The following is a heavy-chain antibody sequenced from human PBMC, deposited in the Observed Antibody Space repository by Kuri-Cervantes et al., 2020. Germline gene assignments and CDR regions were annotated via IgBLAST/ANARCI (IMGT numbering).Heavy chain of an antibody. J-gene: IGHJ6*02. V-gene: IGHV1-8*01. CDR2: MNPNSGNT. D-gene: IGHD2-2*02. Sequence: AAVKDSCKASGYTFTSYDINWVRQATGQGLEWMGWMNPNSGNTGYAQRFQGRVTMTRNTSISTAYMELSSLRSEDTAVYYCARGGRYCSSTSCYTRWELQYYYGMDVWGQGTTVTVSS. CDR3: ARGGRYCSSTSCYTRWELQYYYGMDV. CDR1: GYTFTSYD.